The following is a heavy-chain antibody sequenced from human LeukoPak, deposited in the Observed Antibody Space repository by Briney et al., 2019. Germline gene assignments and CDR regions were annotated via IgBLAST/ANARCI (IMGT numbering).Heavy chain of an antibody. CDR1: GFTFDDYA. CDR3: AKALSYYSDSSGPVN. V-gene: IGHV3-9*01. D-gene: IGHD3-22*01. Sequence: GRSLRLSCAASGFTFDDYAMHWVRQAPGKGLEWVSGISWNSGSIGYADSVKGRFTISRDNAKNSLYLQMNSLRAEDTALYYCAKALSYYSDSSGPVNWGQGTLVTVSS. CDR2: ISWNSGSI. J-gene: IGHJ4*02.